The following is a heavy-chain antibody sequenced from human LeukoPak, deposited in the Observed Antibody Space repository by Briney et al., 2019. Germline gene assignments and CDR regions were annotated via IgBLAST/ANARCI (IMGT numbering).Heavy chain of an antibody. CDR1: GYTFTSYY. V-gene: IGHV1-24*01. D-gene: IGHD3-22*01. CDR2: FDPEDGET. CDR3: ATGAITTSDFDY. Sequence: GASVKVSCKASGYTFTSYYMHWVRQAPGKGLEWMGGFDPEDGETIYAQKFQGRVTMTEDTSTDTAYMELSSLRSEDTAVYYCATGAITTSDFDYWGQGTLVTVSS. J-gene: IGHJ4*02.